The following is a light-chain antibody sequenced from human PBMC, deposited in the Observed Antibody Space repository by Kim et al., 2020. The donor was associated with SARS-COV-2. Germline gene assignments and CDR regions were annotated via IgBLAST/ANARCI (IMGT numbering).Light chain of an antibody. CDR3: QHYDSSPMYS. J-gene: IGKJ2*01. V-gene: IGKV3-20*01. CDR2: SAS. Sequence: EIVLTQSPGTLSLSPGERATLSCRASQGVSGNFLGWYQQKPGQPPRLLIHSASIRATGIPDRFTGNGSGTDFTLTINVLEPEDFAVYFCQHYDSSPMYSFGPGTKLEI. CDR1: QGVSGNF.